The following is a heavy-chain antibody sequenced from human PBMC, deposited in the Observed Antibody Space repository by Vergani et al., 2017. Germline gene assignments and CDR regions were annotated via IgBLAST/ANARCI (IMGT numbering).Heavy chain of an antibody. J-gene: IGHJ6*02. Sequence: EVQLLESGGGLVQPGGSLRLSCAASGFTFSSYAMSWVRQAPGKGLEWVSAISGSGGSTYYADSVKGRFTISRDNSKNFLYLQMNSLRTEDTALYYCAKDRRYSSSWYGYYYYYYGMDVWGQGTTVTVSS. CDR2: ISGSGGST. V-gene: IGHV3-23*01. CDR3: AKDRRYSSSWYGYYYYYYGMDV. D-gene: IGHD6-13*01. CDR1: GFTFSSYA.